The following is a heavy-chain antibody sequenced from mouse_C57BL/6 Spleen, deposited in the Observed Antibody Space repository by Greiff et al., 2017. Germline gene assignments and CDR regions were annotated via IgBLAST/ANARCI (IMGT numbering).Heavy chain of an antibody. CDR1: GFTFSNYW. CDR3: TGDYYGSSYPFAY. V-gene: IGHV6-3*01. Sequence: EVMLVESGGGLVQPGGSMKLSCVASGFTFSNYWMNWVRQSPEKGLEWVAQIRLKSDNYATHYAETVKGRFTISRDDSKSSVYLQMNNLRAEDTEIYYCTGDYYGSSYPFAYWGQGTLVTVSA. J-gene: IGHJ3*01. D-gene: IGHD1-1*01. CDR2: IRLKSDNYAT.